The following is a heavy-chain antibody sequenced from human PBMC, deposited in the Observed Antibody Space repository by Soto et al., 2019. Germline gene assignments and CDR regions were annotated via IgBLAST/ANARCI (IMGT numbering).Heavy chain of an antibody. D-gene: IGHD6-19*01. J-gene: IGHJ4*02. CDR1: GFTFSSYW. Sequence: AGGSLRLSCAASGFTFSSYWMSWVRQAPGKGLEWVANIKQDGSEKYYVDSVKGRFTISRDNAKNSLYLQMNSLRAEDTAVYYCASLSSGWRNNFDYWGQGTLVTVSS. CDR2: IKQDGSEK. V-gene: IGHV3-7*01. CDR3: ASLSSGWRNNFDY.